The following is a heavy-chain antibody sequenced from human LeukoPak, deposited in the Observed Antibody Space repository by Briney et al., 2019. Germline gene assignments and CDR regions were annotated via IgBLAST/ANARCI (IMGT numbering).Heavy chain of an antibody. V-gene: IGHV4-34*01. CDR3: ARGQIFDY. CDR2: INHSGST. CDR1: GGSFSGYY. J-gene: IGHJ4*02. Sequence: SETLSLTCAVYGGSFSGYYWSWIRQPPGKGLEWIGEINHSGSTNYNPSLKSRVTISVDTSKNQFSLKLSSVTAADTAVYYCARGQIFDYWGQGTLVTVSS.